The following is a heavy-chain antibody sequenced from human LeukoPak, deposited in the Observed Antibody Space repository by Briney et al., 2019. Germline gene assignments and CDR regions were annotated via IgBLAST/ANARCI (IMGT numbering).Heavy chain of an antibody. V-gene: IGHV4-39*01. J-gene: IGHJ3*02. Sequence: KPSETLSLTCTVSGGSISSSDYHWGWIRQPPGKGLEWIATIYYSGKTYYNPSLKSRVTISVDTSNNQFSLRLRSVTAADTTVYYCARQRGWGNWAFDIWGQGTVVTVSS. CDR2: IYYSGKT. CDR1: GGSISSSDYH. CDR3: ARQRGWGNWAFDI. D-gene: IGHD3-10*01.